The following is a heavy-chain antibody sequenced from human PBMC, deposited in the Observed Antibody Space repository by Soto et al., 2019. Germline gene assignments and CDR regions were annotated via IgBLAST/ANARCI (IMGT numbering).Heavy chain of an antibody. CDR3: ARGAGWFGELLLFDY. Sequence: SETLSLTCTVSGGSISSSSYYWDWIRQPPGKGLEWIGSIYYSGSTYYNPSLKSRVTISVDTSKNQFTLKLSSVTAADTAVYYCARGAGWFGELLLFDYWGQGTLVTVSS. CDR1: GGSISSSSYY. CDR2: IYYSGST. J-gene: IGHJ4*02. V-gene: IGHV4-39*01. D-gene: IGHD3-10*01.